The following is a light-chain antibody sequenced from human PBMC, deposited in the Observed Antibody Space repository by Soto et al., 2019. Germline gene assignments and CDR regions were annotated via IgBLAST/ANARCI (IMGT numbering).Light chain of an antibody. J-gene: IGKJ5*01. V-gene: IGKV1-17*01. CDR2: AAS. CDR1: QGIAND. Sequence: DIRMPQSPSSLSASVGDRVTITCRASQGIANDLGWYQQKPGKVPKRLIYAASSLQSGVPSRFSGSGSGTDFTLGISSLQTEDFAPYYCLQHNSYPITSGHGTRLEIK. CDR3: LQHNSYPIT.